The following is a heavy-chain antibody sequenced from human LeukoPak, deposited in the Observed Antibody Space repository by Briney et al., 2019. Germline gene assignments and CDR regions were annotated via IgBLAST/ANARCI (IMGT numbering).Heavy chain of an antibody. J-gene: IGHJ6*03. CDR3: AKGLKTAVGPYKGYHYYMDV. CDR1: GFTFSSYW. CDR2: INTDGSST. V-gene: IGHV3-74*01. Sequence: PGGSLRLSCAASGFTFSSYWMHWVRQAPGKGLVWVSRINTDGSSTNYADSVKGRFTISRDNAKNTLYLQVSSLRAEDTAIYYCAKGLKTAVGPYKGYHYYMDVWGKGTTVTVSS. D-gene: IGHD5-18*01.